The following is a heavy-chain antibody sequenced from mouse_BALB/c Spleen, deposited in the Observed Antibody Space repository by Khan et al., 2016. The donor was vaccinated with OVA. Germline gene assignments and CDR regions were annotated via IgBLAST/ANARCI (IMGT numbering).Heavy chain of an antibody. CDR2: IAPGSGND. J-gene: IGHJ4*01. CDR1: GYTFTSYW. V-gene: IGHV1S41*01. CDR3: ARSNCYGRSLYAMDH. Sequence: DLVKPGASVKLSCKTSGYTFTSYWINWIKQRPGQGLEWIGQIAPGSGNDYYSEVFKGKATLTVDTSSTTVSLQFSSLSSEDSAVYFCARSNCYGRSLYAMDHWGQGTSVIVSS. D-gene: IGHD1-1*01.